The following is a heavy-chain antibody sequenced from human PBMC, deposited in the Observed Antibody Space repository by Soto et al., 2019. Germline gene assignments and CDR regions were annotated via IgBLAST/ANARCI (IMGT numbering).Heavy chain of an antibody. CDR3: ARDPGDGYNYAF. Sequence: TSETLSLTCTVSGDSLSSSGDYWTWIRQYPGKGLEWIGYMYNSGKTYYNPSLTSRVTISVDTSKNQFSLKLSSVTAADTAVYYCARDPGDGYNYAFWGQGTLVTVSS. V-gene: IGHV4-31*03. CDR2: MYNSGKT. D-gene: IGHD5-12*01. J-gene: IGHJ4*02. CDR1: GDSLSSSGDY.